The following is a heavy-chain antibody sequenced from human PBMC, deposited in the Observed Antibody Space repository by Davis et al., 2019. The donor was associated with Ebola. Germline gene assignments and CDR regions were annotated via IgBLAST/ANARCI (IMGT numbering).Heavy chain of an antibody. D-gene: IGHD2-15*01. V-gene: IGHV4-34*01. CDR3: ARMVEYCSGGSCYPNWFDP. J-gene: IGHJ5*02. CDR1: GGSFSGYY. CDR2: INHSGST. Sequence: PGGSLRLSCAVYGGSFSGYYWSWIRQPPGKGLEWIGEINHSGSTNYNPSLKSRVTISVDTSKNQFSLKLSSVTAADTAVYYCARMVEYCSGGSCYPNWFDPWGQGTLVTVSS.